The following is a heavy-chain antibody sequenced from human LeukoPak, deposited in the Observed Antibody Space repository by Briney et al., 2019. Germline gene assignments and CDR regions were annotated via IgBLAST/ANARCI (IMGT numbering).Heavy chain of an antibody. Sequence: GGSLRLSCAASGFTFSNSWMSWVRQAPGKGLEWVATIKPDGSAQYYVDSVKGRFTISSDNAKNSLFLQINSLRAEDMAVYYCAKLDYGGNGDYWGQGTLVTVSS. J-gene: IGHJ4*02. CDR2: IKPDGSAQ. D-gene: IGHD4-23*01. CDR3: AKLDYGGNGDY. CDR1: GFTFSNSW. V-gene: IGHV3-7*01.